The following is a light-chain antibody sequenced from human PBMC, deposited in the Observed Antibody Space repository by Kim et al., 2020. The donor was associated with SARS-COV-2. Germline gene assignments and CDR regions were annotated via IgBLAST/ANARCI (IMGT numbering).Light chain of an antibody. CDR3: SSYTTSSTWV. Sequence: QSALTQPPAVSGSPGQSVTISCTGTSSDIGNYNRVSWYQQPPGAAPKLMIYEVINRPSGVPDRFSGSKSANTASLTISGLQAEDEGDYYCSSYTTSSTWVFGGGTQLTVL. CDR1: SSDIGNYNR. J-gene: IGLJ3*02. CDR2: EVI. V-gene: IGLV2-18*02.